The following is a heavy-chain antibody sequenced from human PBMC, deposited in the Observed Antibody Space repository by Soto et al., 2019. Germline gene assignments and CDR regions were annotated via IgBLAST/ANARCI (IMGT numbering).Heavy chain of an antibody. J-gene: IGHJ5*02. D-gene: IGHD3-10*01. CDR1: GYTFVSNV. V-gene: IGHV1-3*01. CDR2: INAGNGNT. Sequence: GASVKVSCKASGYTFVSNVIHWVRQAPGQRLEWMGWINAGNGNTKYSQKFQDRVTITRDTSASTACMELSSLRSEDTAVYYCARGYGSGSLNNCFDPWGQGTLVTVSS. CDR3: ARGYGSGSLNNCFDP.